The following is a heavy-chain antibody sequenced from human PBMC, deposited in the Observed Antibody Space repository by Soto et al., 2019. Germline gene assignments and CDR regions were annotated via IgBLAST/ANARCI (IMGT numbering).Heavy chain of an antibody. CDR3: ARDLRGYSRYDYLDY. D-gene: IGHD5-12*01. Sequence: KASETLSLTCTVSGGSISSGGYYWSWIRQHPGKGLEWVGYSYYIGSSYYNPSLKSRVTISVDASKNQLSLRLASVTAADTAVYYCARDLRGYSRYDYLDYWGQGIPVTVSS. CDR1: GGSISSGGYY. CDR2: SYYIGSS. J-gene: IGHJ4*02. V-gene: IGHV4-31*03.